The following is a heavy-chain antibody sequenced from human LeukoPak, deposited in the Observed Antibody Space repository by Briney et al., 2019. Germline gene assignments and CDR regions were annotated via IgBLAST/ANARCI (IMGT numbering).Heavy chain of an antibody. CDR3: ARAVYYDSSGYLY. D-gene: IGHD3-22*01. Sequence: SVKVSCKASGGTFSSYAISWVRQAPGQGLEWMGRIIPTFGTANYAQKFQGRVTITTDESTSTAYMELSSLRSEDTAVYYCARAVYYDSSGYLYWGQGTLVTVSS. V-gene: IGHV1-69*05. CDR2: IIPTFGTA. CDR1: GGTFSSYA. J-gene: IGHJ4*02.